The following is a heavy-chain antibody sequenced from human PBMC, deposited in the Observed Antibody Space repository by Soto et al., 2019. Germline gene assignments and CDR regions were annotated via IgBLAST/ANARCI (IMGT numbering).Heavy chain of an antibody. CDR3: TKSSSDRNHMEV. Sequence: GGSLRLSCAASGFTFDNFVMRWVRQTPGKGLEWVSTITETGGETYYTDSVKGRFTISRDNSKSTLYLQRASLRAEDTAGYYCTKSSSDRNHMEVRGPGTTVTVSS. J-gene: IGHJ6*02. CDR1: GFTFDNFV. V-gene: IGHV3-23*01. CDR2: ITETGGET. D-gene: IGHD6-6*01.